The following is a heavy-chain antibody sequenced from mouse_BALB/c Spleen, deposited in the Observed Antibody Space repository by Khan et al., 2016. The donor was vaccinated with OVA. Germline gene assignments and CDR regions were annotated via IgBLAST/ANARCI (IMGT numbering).Heavy chain of an antibody. J-gene: IGHJ3*01. Sequence: QVQLQQSGAELARPGASVKMSCKASGYTFTSYTIHWIKQRPGQGLEWIGYINPSSGYTNYNQKFKDKATLTADKSSTTAYMQLSSLTSDDSAVDYCARDGAYYRNDGWFAYWGQRTLVTVSA. D-gene: IGHD2-14*01. CDR3: ARDGAYYRNDGWFAY. CDR2: INPSSGYT. V-gene: IGHV1-4*01. CDR1: GYTFTSYT.